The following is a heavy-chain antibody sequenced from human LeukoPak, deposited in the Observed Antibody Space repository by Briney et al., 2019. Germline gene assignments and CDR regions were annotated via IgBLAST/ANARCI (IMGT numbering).Heavy chain of an antibody. J-gene: IGHJ4*02. D-gene: IGHD3-9*01. V-gene: IGHV4-59*01. CDR1: GGSISSYY. Sequence: TSSETLSLTCTASGGSISSYYWSWIRQPPGKGLEWLGYIYYSGSTNYNPSLKSRVTISVDTSKNQFSLKLSSVTAADTAVYYCARGGEYFDWLLPNPIYYFDYWGQGTLVTVSS. CDR3: ARGGEYFDWLLPNPIYYFDY. CDR2: IYYSGST.